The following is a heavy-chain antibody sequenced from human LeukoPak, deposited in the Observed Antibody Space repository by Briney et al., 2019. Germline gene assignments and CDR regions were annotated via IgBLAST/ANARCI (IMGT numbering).Heavy chain of an antibody. CDR1: GFTFSSYA. CDR2: ISGSGGST. D-gene: IGHD2-21*02. CDR3: AKYPVGHIVVGTAMRYFDY. J-gene: IGHJ4*02. V-gene: IGHV3-23*01. Sequence: PGGSLRLSCAASGFTFSSYAMSWVRQAPGKGLEWVSAISGSGGSTYYADSVKGRFTISRDNSKNTLYLQMNSLRAEDTAVYYCAKYPVGHIVVGTAMRYFDYWGQGTLVTVSS.